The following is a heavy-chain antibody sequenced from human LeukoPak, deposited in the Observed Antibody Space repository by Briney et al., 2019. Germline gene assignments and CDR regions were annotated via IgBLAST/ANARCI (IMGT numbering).Heavy chain of an antibody. V-gene: IGHV4-59*01. CDR3: ARDGGGKSRPFDY. D-gene: IGHD4-23*01. CDR1: GGSLSSYY. J-gene: IGHJ4*02. CDR2: IYYRGST. Sequence: SETLSLTCTVSGGSLSSYYWSWIRQPPGKGLEWIGNIYYRGSTNYNPSPKSRVTMSVDTSKNQFSLKVSSVTAADTAVYYCARDGGGKSRPFDYWGQGTPVTVSS.